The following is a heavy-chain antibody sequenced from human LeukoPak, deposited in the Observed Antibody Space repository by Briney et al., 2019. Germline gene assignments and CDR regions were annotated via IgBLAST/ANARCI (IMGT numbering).Heavy chain of an antibody. CDR1: GYSISSAYY. V-gene: IGHV4-38-2*02. CDR3: ARDRVGATYAFDI. CDR2: IHHSGST. J-gene: IGHJ3*02. Sequence: SETLSLTCAVSGYSISSAYYWGWMRQPPGNGLEWIGSIHHSGSTYFNPSLKIRGTISVDTSKNQFSLKLTSVTAADTAVYYCARDRVGATYAFDIWGQGTMVTVSS. D-gene: IGHD1-26*01.